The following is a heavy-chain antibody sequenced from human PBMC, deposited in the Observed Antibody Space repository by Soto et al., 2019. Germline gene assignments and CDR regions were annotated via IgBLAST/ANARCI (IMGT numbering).Heavy chain of an antibody. CDR3: VKDHPSNWDHDAFDI. Sequence: QLGGSLRLSCSASGFTFSSYAMHWVRQAPGKGLEYVSAISSNGGSTYYADSVKGRFTISRDNSKNTLYLQMSSLRAEDTAVYYCVKDHPSNWDHDAFDIWGQGTMVTVSS. D-gene: IGHD1-1*01. J-gene: IGHJ3*02. V-gene: IGHV3-64D*06. CDR2: ISSNGGST. CDR1: GFTFSSYA.